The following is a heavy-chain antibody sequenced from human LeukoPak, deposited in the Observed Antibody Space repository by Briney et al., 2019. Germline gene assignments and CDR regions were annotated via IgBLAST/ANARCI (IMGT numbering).Heavy chain of an antibody. D-gene: IGHD4-4*01. CDR1: GGSISSGGYS. CDR2: IYHSGST. Sequence: SQTLSLTCAVSGGSISSGGYSWSWIRQPPGKGLEWIGYIYHSGSTYYNPSLKSRVTISVDRPKNQFSLKLSSVTAADTAVYYCARSLHYSGWFDPWGQGTLVTVSS. CDR3: ARSLHYSGWFDP. J-gene: IGHJ5*02. V-gene: IGHV4-30-2*01.